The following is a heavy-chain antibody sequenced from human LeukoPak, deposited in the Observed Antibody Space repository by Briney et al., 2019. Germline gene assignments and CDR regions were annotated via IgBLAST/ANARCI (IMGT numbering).Heavy chain of an antibody. CDR1: EFSVGSNY. J-gene: IGHJ6*03. Sequence: GGSLRLSCAASEFSVGSNYMTWVRQAPGKGLEWVSLIYSGGSTYYADSVKGRFTISRDNAKKSLYLQMNSLRAEDTAVYYCARVLAAPTDYYYMDVWGKGTTVTVSS. CDR2: IYSGGST. D-gene: IGHD6-6*01. CDR3: ARVLAAPTDYYYMDV. V-gene: IGHV3-66*01.